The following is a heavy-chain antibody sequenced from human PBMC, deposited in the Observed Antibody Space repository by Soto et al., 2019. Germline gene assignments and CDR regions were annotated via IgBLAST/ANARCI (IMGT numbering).Heavy chain of an antibody. D-gene: IGHD3-16*01. J-gene: IGHJ4*02. V-gene: IGHV4-31*03. CDR3: AREGGDGIDY. CDR1: GGTIRSGSHY. CDR2: IYYSGST. Sequence: SETLSLTCTVSGGTIRSGSHYWSWIRQHPGKGLEWIGYIYYSGSTYYNPSLKSRITISISTSKNQFSLKLTSVTAADTAVYYCAREGGDGIDYWGQGTLVTVSS.